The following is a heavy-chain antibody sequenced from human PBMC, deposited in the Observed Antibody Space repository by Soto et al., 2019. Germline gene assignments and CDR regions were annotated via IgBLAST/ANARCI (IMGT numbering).Heavy chain of an antibody. CDR3: ATLSRVVPAANYYYYMDV. Sequence: GASVKVSCKVSGYTLPELSMHWVRQAPGKGLEWMGGFDPEDGETIYAQKFQGRVTMTEDTSTDTAYMELSSLRSEDTAVYYCATLSRVVPAANYYYYMDVWGKGTTVTVSS. CDR1: GYTLPELS. J-gene: IGHJ6*03. CDR2: FDPEDGET. D-gene: IGHD2-2*01. V-gene: IGHV1-24*01.